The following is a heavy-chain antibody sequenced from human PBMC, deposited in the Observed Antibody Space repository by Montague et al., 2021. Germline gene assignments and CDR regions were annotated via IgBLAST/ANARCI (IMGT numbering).Heavy chain of an antibody. CDR1: GDSVSNNNAA. CDR3: AREGVGDLLFSFDS. D-gene: IGHD3-10*01. Sequence: CAISGDSVSNNNAAWNWIRESPSRGLEWLGRTYYRSTWYTDCAVSVKGRIAINPDTSKNQFSLQLNSVTPEDTAVYYCAREGVGDLLFSFDSWGQGTLVTVSS. V-gene: IGHV6-1*01. J-gene: IGHJ4*02. CDR2: TYYRSTWYT.